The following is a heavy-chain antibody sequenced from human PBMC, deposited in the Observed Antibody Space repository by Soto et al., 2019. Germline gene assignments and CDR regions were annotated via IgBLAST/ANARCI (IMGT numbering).Heavy chain of an antibody. V-gene: IGHV4-34*01. D-gene: IGHD6-6*01. CDR1: CRSFSSSH. CDR3: ARTSRFDC. Sequence: SETLSLTCAVYCRSFSSSHWSWIRQPPGKGLEWIGEINHSGSTNYNPSLKSRVTMSVDTSKNQFSLKLSSVTAADTAVYYCARTSRFDCWGQGTLVTVSS. J-gene: IGHJ4*02. CDR2: INHSGST.